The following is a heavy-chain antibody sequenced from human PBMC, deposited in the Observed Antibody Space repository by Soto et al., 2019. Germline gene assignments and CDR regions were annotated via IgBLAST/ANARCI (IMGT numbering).Heavy chain of an antibody. CDR3: AREGSSSWFRALDY. Sequence: GGSLRLSCAASAFTLSKFVMHWVRQAPGKGLVWVSRINTDGSTTTYADSVGGRFTISRDNAKNTLYLQMNSLRAEDTAVYYCAREGSSSWFRALDYWGQGTLVTVSS. CDR2: INTDGSTT. CDR1: AFTLSKFV. V-gene: IGHV3-74*01. J-gene: IGHJ4*02. D-gene: IGHD6-13*01.